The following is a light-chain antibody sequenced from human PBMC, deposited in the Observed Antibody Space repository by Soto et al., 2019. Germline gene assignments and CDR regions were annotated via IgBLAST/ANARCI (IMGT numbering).Light chain of an antibody. V-gene: IGLV6-57*02. CDR2: EGN. CDR1: SGSIASNY. Sequence: NFMLTQPHSVSESPGKTVTISCTGSSGSIASNYVQWYQQRPGSAPASVIYEGNQRRSGVPDRFSGSKSGNTASLTVSGLQVEDEADYYCSSFEASNNLLFGGGTKLTVL. J-gene: IGLJ2*01. CDR3: SSFEASNNLL.